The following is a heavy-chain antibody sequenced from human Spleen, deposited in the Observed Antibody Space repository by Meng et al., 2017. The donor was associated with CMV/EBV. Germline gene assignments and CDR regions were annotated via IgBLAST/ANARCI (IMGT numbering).Heavy chain of an antibody. J-gene: IGHJ5*02. V-gene: IGHV1-24*01. Sequence: EFPLTWLRQSTGGGLEWMGGSDPEDGEGIYAQKFQGRLIMTEDTSTDTAYMELSSLRSEDTAVYYCARLQTGTQGVGWFDPWGQGTLVTVSS. CDR3: ARLQTGTQGVGWFDP. D-gene: IGHD1-1*01. CDR1: EFP. CDR2: SDPEDGEG.